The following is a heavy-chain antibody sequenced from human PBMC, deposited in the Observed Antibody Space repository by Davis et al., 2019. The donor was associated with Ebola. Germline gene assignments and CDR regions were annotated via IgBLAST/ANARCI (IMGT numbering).Heavy chain of an antibody. CDR1: GFTFSSYW. Sequence: GGSLRLSCAASGFTFSSYWMSWVRQATGKGLEWVSAIGTAGDPYYPGSVKGRFTISRENAKNSLYLQMNSLRAGDTAVYYCARVRVAKRYWYFDLWGRGTLVTVSS. D-gene: IGHD2-15*01. CDR3: ARVRVAKRYWYFDL. V-gene: IGHV3-13*05. CDR2: IGTAGDP. J-gene: IGHJ2*01.